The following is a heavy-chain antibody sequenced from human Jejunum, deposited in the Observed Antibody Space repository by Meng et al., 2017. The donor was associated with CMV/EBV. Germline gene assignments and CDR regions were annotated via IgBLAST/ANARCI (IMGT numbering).Heavy chain of an antibody. CDR1: GGSISGYY. V-gene: IGHV4-4*07. CDR3: ARDRMAAPGTFEY. Sequence: LQEPGPGVLNPSGTLSPTCIVSGGSISGYYWNWIRQPAGKGLEWIGRVYMSGSTNYNPSLRSRVAMSVDTSKTQFSLRLTSVTAADTAVYYCARDRMAAPGTFEYWGQGTLVTVSS. CDR2: VYMSGST. D-gene: IGHD6-13*01. J-gene: IGHJ4*02.